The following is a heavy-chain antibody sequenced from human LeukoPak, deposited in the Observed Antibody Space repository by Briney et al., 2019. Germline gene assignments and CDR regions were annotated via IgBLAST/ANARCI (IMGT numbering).Heavy chain of an antibody. CDR3: ARLQVHCGGDCYARWFDP. V-gene: IGHV4-59*08. J-gene: IGHJ5*02. CDR2: IYYSGST. Sequence: SETLSLTCTVSGGSVSSYYWSWIRQPPGKGLEWIAYIYYSGSTKYNPSLKSRVTISLDRSKNQFSLKLRSVTAADTAVYYCARLQVHCGGDCYARWFDPWGQGTLVTVSS. D-gene: IGHD2-21*02. CDR1: GGSVSSYY.